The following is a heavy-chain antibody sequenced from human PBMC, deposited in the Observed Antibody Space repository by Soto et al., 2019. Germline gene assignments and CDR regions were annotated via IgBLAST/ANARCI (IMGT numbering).Heavy chain of an antibody. CDR1: VVSISSGGYS. D-gene: IGHD6-13*01. CDR2: IYHSGST. Sequence: SETLSLTCAVSVVSISSGGYSWSWIRQSPGKGMEWIGYIYHSGSTYYNPSLKRRVTISVDRSKNQFSLKLSSVTAADTAVYYCARGGTAAGIDVWFDPWGQGTLVTVSS. V-gene: IGHV4-30-2*06. CDR3: ARGGTAAGIDVWFDP. J-gene: IGHJ5*02.